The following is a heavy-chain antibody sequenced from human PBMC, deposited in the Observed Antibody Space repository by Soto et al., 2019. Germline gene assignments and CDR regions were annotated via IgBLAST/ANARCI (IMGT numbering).Heavy chain of an antibody. D-gene: IGHD1-26*01. CDR3: ARGAQWELLFDY. Sequence: QVQLVQSGAEVKKPGASVKVSCKASGYTFTSYAMHWVRQAPGQRLEWMGWINAGNGNTKYSQKFQGRVTITRDTSASTAYIELSSLRSEDTAVYYCARGAQWELLFDYWGQGTLVTVSS. CDR2: INAGNGNT. V-gene: IGHV1-3*01. CDR1: GYTFTSYA. J-gene: IGHJ4*02.